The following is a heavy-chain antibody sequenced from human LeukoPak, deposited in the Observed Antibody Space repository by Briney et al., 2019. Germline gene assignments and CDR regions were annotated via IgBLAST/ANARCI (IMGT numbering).Heavy chain of an antibody. Sequence: PGGSLGLSCAASGFTFSNYWMSWVRQAPGKGLEWVANIKQDGSEKYYVDSVKGRFTISRDNAKNSLYLQMNSLRAEDTAVFYCARVATRITMVRGVSRGTYYYYYYMDVWGKGTTVTVSS. D-gene: IGHD3-10*01. CDR1: GFTFSNYW. CDR3: ARVATRITMVRGVSRGTYYYYYYMDV. J-gene: IGHJ6*03. V-gene: IGHV3-7*01. CDR2: IKQDGSEK.